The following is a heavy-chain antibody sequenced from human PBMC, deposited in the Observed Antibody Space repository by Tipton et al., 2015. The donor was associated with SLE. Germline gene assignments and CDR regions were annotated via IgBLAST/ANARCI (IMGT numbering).Heavy chain of an antibody. CDR3: AKCYSDSDAFDI. CDR2: ISGSGGST. D-gene: IGHD4-11*01. V-gene: IGHV3-23*01. Sequence: SLRLSCAASGFTFSSYAMSWVRQAPGKGLEWVSAISGSGGSTYYADSVKGRFTISRDNSKNTLYLQMNSLRAEDTAVYYCAKCYSDSDAFDIWGQGTMATVSS. CDR1: GFTFSSYA. J-gene: IGHJ3*02.